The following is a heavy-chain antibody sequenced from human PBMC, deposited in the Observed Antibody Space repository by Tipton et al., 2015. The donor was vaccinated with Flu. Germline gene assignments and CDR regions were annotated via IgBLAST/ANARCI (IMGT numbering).Heavy chain of an antibody. CDR3: ARLGQEVDASYYYMDV. CDR1: SGSISGRY. D-gene: IGHD7-27*01. CDR2: ISHGGSA. Sequence: TLSLTCTVSSGSISGRYWSWVRQPPQKGLEWIGYISHGGSANYDPSLKDRVSISLDTSKNQFSLKLSSVTAADTAVYYCARLGQEVDASYYYMDVWGKGTTVTVFS. J-gene: IGHJ6*03. V-gene: IGHV4-59*11.